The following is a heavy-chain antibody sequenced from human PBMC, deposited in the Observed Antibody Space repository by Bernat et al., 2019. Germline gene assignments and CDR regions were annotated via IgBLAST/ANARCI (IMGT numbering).Heavy chain of an antibody. CDR3: AKGNGGYDAFDI. CDR2: ISWDGGST. CDR1: GFTFDDYT. Sequence: EVQLVESGGVVVQPRGSLRLSCAASGFTFDDYTMHWVRQAPGKGLEWVSLISWDGGSTYYADSVKGRFTISRDNSKNSLYLQMNSLRTEDTALYYCAKGNGGYDAFDIWGQGTMVTVSS. V-gene: IGHV3-43*01. J-gene: IGHJ3*02. D-gene: IGHD2-15*01.